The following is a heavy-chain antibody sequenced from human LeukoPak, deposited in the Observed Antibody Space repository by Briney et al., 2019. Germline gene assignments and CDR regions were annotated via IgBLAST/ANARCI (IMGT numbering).Heavy chain of an antibody. J-gene: IGHJ4*02. V-gene: IGHV3-21*01. CDR3: ARDCGGSCYFDS. CDR2: ISGTTTYI. Sequence: AGGSLRLSCAASGFTFSSYSMNWVRQAPGKGLEWVSSISGTTTYIYYADSVKGRFTISRDDAKNSLYLQMNSLRAEDTAVYYCARDCGGSCYFDSWGQGTLVTVSS. D-gene: IGHD2-15*01. CDR1: GFTFSSYS.